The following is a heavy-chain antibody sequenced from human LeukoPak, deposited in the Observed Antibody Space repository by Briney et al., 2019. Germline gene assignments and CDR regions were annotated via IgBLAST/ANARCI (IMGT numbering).Heavy chain of an antibody. V-gene: IGHV1-46*01. J-gene: IGHJ5*02. CDR2: INPSGGST. Sequence: GASVTVSCKASGYSFTSHYIHWLRQAPGQGLEWMGIINPSGGSTDYAQKFQGRVTMTRDASTRTVYMELSSLRFEDTAVYYCARGEYSSSSWFDPWGQGTLVTVSS. D-gene: IGHD6-6*01. CDR1: GYSFTSHY. CDR3: ARGEYSSSSWFDP.